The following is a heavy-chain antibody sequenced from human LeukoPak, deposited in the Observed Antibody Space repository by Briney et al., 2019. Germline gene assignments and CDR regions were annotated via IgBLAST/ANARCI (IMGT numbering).Heavy chain of an antibody. CDR1: GYTFSSYA. CDR2: IIPIFGTA. Sequence: SVKVSCKASGYTFSSYAISWVRQAPGQGLEWMGGIIPIFGTANYAQKFQGRVTITTDESTSTAYMELSSLRSEDTAVYYCASGVAHLSDAFDIWGQGTMVTVSS. J-gene: IGHJ3*02. CDR3: ASGVAHLSDAFDI. D-gene: IGHD2-15*01. V-gene: IGHV1-69*05.